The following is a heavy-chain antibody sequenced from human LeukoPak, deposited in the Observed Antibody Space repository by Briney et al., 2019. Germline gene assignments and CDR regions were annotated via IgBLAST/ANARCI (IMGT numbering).Heavy chain of an antibody. V-gene: IGHV4-34*01. CDR2: INHSGST. J-gene: IGHJ5*01. CDR3: ARAVDS. CDR1: GGSFSGFY. D-gene: IGHD4-17*01. Sequence: SETLFLTCAVSGGSFSGFYWTWIRQPPGKGLEWIGEINHSGSTSYNPSLKSRVTMLVDTSKHQFSLKLSSVTAADTAVYYCARAVDSWGQGTLVTVSS.